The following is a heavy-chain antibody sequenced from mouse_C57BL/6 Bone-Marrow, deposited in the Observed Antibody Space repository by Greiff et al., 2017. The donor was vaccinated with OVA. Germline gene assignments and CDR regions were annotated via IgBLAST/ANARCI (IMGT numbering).Heavy chain of an antibody. CDR2: INPYNGGT. CDR3: ARGTFKREVYFDY. CDR1: GYTFTDYY. J-gene: IGHJ2*01. V-gene: IGHV1-19*01. Sequence: EVQLQQSGPVLVKPGASVKMSCKASGYTFTDYYMNWVKQSPGKSLEWIGVINPYNGGTSYNQKFKGKATLTVDKSSSTAYMELNSLTSEDSAVYYWARGTFKREVYFDYWGQGTTLTVSS.